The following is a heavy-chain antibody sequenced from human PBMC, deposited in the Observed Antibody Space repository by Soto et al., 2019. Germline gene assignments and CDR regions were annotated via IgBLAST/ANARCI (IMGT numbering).Heavy chain of an antibody. CDR2: ISGSGGST. J-gene: IGHJ4*02. CDR1: GFTFSSYA. Sequence: GGSLRLSCAASGFTFSSYAMSWVRQAPGKGLEWVSAISGSGGSTYYADSVKGRFTISRDNSKNTLYLQMNSLRAEDTAVYYCAKDSSLTAVAGYYFDYWGQGTLVTVSS. V-gene: IGHV3-23*01. CDR3: AKDSSLTAVAGYYFDY. D-gene: IGHD6-19*01.